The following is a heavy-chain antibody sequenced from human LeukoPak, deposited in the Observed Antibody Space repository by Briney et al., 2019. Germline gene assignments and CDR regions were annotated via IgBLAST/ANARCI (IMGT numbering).Heavy chain of an antibody. D-gene: IGHD2-2*03. CDR2: IYYGGGT. CDR1: GGSISSSSSY. J-gene: IGHJ4*02. CDR3: ARQLDIVVVPAAMKYYYDSSHFDY. V-gene: IGHV4-39*01. Sequence: SETLSLTCTVSGGSISSSSSYWDWTRQPPGEGLEWIGTIYYGGGTYYSSSLKSRVTISVDTSKNQFSLKLSSVTAADTAVYYCARQLDIVVVPAAMKYYYDSSHFDYWGQGTLVTVSS.